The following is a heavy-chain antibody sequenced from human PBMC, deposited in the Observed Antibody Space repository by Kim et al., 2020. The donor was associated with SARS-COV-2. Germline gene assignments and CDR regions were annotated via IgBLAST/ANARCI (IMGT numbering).Heavy chain of an antibody. CDR2: INPNNDET. J-gene: IGHJ4*02. D-gene: IGHD3-22*01. V-gene: IGHV5-51*01. CDR3: ARLSDSGHYVAVY. Sequence: PGKGMGWMGIINPNNDETRVPPSVQGQVTSSADRSISTTYLQWSSLKASDTAMYYCARLSDSGHYVAVYWGQGTLVTVSS.